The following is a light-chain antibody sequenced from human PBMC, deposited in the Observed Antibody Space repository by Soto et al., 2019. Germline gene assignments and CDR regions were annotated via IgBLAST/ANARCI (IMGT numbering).Light chain of an antibody. CDR1: QSISTF. J-gene: IGKJ2*01. V-gene: IGKV1-39*01. Sequence: DIQMTQSPSSLSASVGDRVTITCRASQSISTFLNWYQQKPGKAPKLLIFAASRLHSGVPSRFRGSGSWTDFTRTISSLQPEDFATYYCQQSYAYTFGQGTKLEI. CDR2: AAS. CDR3: QQSYAYT.